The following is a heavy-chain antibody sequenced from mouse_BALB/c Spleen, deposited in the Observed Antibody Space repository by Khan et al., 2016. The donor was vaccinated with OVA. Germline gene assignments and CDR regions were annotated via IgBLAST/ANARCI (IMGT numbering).Heavy chain of an antibody. CDR2: INPTSDYT. Sequence: QVQLKESGAELARPGASVKMSCKASGYTFTSYTMHWVKQRPGQGLEWIGYINPTSDYTNYNQKFKDKATLTADKSSTTAFMQLSSLTSEDSAVYYCARIYYDYDGYYAMDYWGQGTSVTVSS. V-gene: IGHV1-4*01. CDR1: GYTFTSYT. CDR3: ARIYYDYDGYYAMDY. J-gene: IGHJ4*01. D-gene: IGHD2-4*01.